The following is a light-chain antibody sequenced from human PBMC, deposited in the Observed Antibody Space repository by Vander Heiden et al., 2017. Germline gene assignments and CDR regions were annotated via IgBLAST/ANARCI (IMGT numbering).Light chain of an antibody. CDR1: RPSIGSFA. J-gene: IGLJ3*02. CDR2: SDN. Sequence: QSLLTQPPSASATPGQRLTIPGSGSRPSIGSFALNWPPQLPETAPNHLIYSDNHQPSAVPARFSGSRSGTSASLAISGLHSGDEADYYCATSDHSLNAWVFGGGTKLTVL. V-gene: IGLV1-44*01. CDR3: ATSDHSLNAWV.